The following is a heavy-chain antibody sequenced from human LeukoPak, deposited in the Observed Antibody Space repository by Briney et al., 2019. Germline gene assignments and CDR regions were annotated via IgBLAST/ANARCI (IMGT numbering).Heavy chain of an antibody. J-gene: IGHJ5*02. D-gene: IGHD3-10*01. Sequence: SETLSLTCTVSGGSISSYYWSWIRQPPGKGLEWIGYIYYSGSTNYNPSLKSRVTMSVDTSKNQFSLKLSSVTAADTAVYYCARVSTITMVRGVPNENWFDPWGQGTLVTVSS. CDR3: ARVSTITMVRGVPNENWFDP. CDR1: GGSISSYY. CDR2: IYYSGST. V-gene: IGHV4-59*12.